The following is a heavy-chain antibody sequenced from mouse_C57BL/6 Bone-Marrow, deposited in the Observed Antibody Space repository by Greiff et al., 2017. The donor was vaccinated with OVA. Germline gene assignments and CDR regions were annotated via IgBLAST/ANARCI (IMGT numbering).Heavy chain of an antibody. CDR3: ARIPYYYGSSWGFAY. V-gene: IGHV2-2*01. J-gene: IGHJ3*01. Sequence: VKVVESGPGLVQPSQSLSITCTVSGFSLTSYGVHWVRQSPGKGLEWLGVIWSGGSTDYNAAFISRLSISKDNSKSQVFFKMNSLQADDTAIYYCARIPYYYGSSWGFAYWGQGTLVTVSA. CDR2: IWSGGST. D-gene: IGHD1-1*01. CDR1: GFSLTSYG.